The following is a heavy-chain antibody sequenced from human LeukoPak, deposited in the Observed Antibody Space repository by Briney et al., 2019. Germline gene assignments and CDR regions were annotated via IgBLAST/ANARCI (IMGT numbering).Heavy chain of an antibody. J-gene: IGHJ4*02. CDR1: GFTFSSYG. D-gene: IGHD6-19*01. Sequence: GGSLRLSCAASGFTFSSYGMNWFRQTPGKGLEWLASISSSSAAINYAASVRGRFTISRDNAKNSLYLQMNSLRSDDTAVYYCARDGRGSGWIDYWGQGTLVTVSS. CDR3: ARDGRGSGWIDY. V-gene: IGHV3-48*01. CDR2: ISSSSAAI.